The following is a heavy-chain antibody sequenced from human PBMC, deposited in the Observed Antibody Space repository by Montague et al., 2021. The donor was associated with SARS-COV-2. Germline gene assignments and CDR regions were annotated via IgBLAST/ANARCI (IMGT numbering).Heavy chain of an antibody. CDR2: IWYDGSNK. J-gene: IGHJ3*02. V-gene: IGHV3-33*01. CDR1: GFTFSSYG. D-gene: IGHD3-22*01. CDR3: ARVLHKRTYYYDSSPSDAFDI. Sequence: SLRLSCAASGFTFSSYGMHWVRQAPGKGLEWVAVIWYDGSNKYYADSVKGRFTISRDNSKNTLYLQMNSLRAEDTAVYYRARVLHKRTYYYDSSPSDAFDIWGQGTMVTVS.